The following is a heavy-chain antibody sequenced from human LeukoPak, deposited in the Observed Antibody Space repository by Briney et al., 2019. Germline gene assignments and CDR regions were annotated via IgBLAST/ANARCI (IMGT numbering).Heavy chain of an antibody. J-gene: IGHJ6*04. Sequence: ASVKVSCKTSGYTFTTYAMHWVRQAPGQRLEWMGWINAGNGYTKYSQKFQGRVTIIRDTSASTAYMELSSLRSEDTAVYYCARNSPGLVATIPKSYYYYGMDVWGKGTTVTVSS. V-gene: IGHV1-3*01. CDR3: ARNSPGLVATIPKSYYYYGMDV. D-gene: IGHD5-12*01. CDR1: GYTFTTYA. CDR2: INAGNGYT.